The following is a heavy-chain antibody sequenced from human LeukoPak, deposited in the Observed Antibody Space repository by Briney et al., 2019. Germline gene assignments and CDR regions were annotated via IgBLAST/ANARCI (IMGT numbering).Heavy chain of an antibody. J-gene: IGHJ4*02. CDR2: INYSGST. V-gene: IGHV4-39*01. D-gene: IGHD4-11*01. CDR3: ARRGDYSGGSKGAFDH. CDR1: GGSISSRSYF. Sequence: SETLSLTCTVSGGSISSRSYFWGWIRQPPGKGLEWIGSINYSGSTYYNPSLRSRVTISVDTSKNQFSLKLRSVTAADTAVYYYARRGDYSGGSKGAFDHWGQGTLVTVSS.